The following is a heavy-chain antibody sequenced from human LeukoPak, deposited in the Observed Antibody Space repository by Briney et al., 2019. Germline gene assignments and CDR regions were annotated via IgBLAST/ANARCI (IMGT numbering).Heavy chain of an antibody. CDR1: GDSISSYY. CDR2: IFYSVNT. J-gene: IGHJ4*02. Sequence: SETLSLTCTVSGDSISSYYWNWIRQPPGKGLEWIGYIFYSVNTNYNPSLKSRVTISVDTSKNQFSLKLSSVTAADTAVYYCARTNGYEGSFDYWGQGTLVTVSS. D-gene: IGHD2-15*01. V-gene: IGHV4-59*12. CDR3: ARTNGYEGSFDY.